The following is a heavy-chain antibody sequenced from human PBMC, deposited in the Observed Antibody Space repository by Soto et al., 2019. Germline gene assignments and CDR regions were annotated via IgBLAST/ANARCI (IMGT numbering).Heavy chain of an antibody. CDR1: GYAFSGYR. CDR3: ARDLGPPNWSHS. V-gene: IGHV1-18*01. J-gene: IGHJ5*01. CDR2: ISGYNGNT. D-gene: IGHD2-8*01. Sequence: QVQLVQSGAEMKQPGASVKVSCKTSGYAFSGYRLSWVRQGPGQGLEWMGWISGYNGNTDYAQKFQGRVTMTTDTSTSTAYMELRSLRSDDTAVYYCARDLGPPNWSHSWGQGTLVTVSS.